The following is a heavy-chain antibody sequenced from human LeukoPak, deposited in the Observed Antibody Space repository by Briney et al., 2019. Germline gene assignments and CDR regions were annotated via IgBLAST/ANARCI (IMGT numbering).Heavy chain of an antibody. J-gene: IGHJ4*02. V-gene: IGHV3-7*01. D-gene: IGHD1-26*01. CDR2: MNIDGSEK. Sequence: PGGSLRLSCAASGFTFSNYWMGWVRQAPGKRPEWVANMNIDGSEKYYADSVKGRFSISRDNARNSVYLQMASLRVEDAAVYYCARDPVEWEPLLDYWGQGTLVTVSS. CDR3: ARDPVEWEPLLDY. CDR1: GFTFSNYW.